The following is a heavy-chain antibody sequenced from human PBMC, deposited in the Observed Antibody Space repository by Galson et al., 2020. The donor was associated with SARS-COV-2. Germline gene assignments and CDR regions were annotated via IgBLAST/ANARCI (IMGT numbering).Heavy chain of an antibody. CDR3: AREARTGDYYYYGMDV. D-gene: IGHD1-1*01. CDR1: GFTFSSYW. CDR2: IKQDGSEK. Sequence: TGGSLRLSCAASGFTFSSYWMSWVRQAPGKGLEWVANIKQDGSEKYYVDSVKGRFTISRDNAKNSLYLQMNSLRAEDMAVYYCAREARTGDYYYYGMDVWGQGTTVTVSS. V-gene: IGHV3-7*05. J-gene: IGHJ6*02.